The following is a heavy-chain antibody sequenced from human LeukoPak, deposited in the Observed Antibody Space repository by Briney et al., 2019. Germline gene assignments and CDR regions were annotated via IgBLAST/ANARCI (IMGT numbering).Heavy chain of an antibody. CDR1: GGSFSGYY. Sequence: SETLSLTCAVYGGSFSGYYWSWIRQPPGKGLEWIGEINHSGSTNYNPSLKSRVTISVDTSKNQFSLKLSSVTAADTAVYYCARLGSGSTFPYYYYYYMDVWGKGTTVTISS. J-gene: IGHJ6*03. CDR2: INHSGST. V-gene: IGHV4-34*01. D-gene: IGHD1-26*01. CDR3: ARLGSGSTFPYYYYYYMDV.